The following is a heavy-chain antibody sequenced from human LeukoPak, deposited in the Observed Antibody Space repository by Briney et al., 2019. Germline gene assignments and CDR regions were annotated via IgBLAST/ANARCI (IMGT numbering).Heavy chain of an antibody. CDR3: ARYYGHFDY. CDR1: GGSISSGGYY. D-gene: IGHD4-17*01. V-gene: IGHV4-31*03. Sequence: SETLSLTCTVSGGSISSGGYYWSWIRQHPGKGLEWNGYIYYSGSNYDTPSLKSRVTISVDTSKNQFSLKLSSVTAAYTAVYYCARYYGHFDYWGQGTLVTVSS. CDR2: IYYSGSN. J-gene: IGHJ4*02.